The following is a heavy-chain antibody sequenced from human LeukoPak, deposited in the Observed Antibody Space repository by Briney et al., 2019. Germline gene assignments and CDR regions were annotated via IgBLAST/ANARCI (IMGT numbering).Heavy chain of an antibody. Sequence: GGSLRLSCAASGFTFSTSAMNWVRQAPGKGLEWVSAISTSGASTYYADSVEGRFSISRDNSRNTLYLQMNSLRAEDTAVFYCARAIVGATTRSSDYWGQGTLVTVSS. V-gene: IGHV3-23*01. CDR3: ARAIVGATTRSSDY. D-gene: IGHD1-26*01. CDR2: ISTSGAST. J-gene: IGHJ4*02. CDR1: GFTFSTSA.